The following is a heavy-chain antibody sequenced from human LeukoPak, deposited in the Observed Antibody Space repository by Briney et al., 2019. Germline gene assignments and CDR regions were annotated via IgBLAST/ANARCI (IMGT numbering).Heavy chain of an antibody. Sequence: GGSLRLSCAASGFTFSSYWMSWVRQAPGKGLEWVANIKQDGSEKYYVDSVKGRFTISRDNAKNSLYLQMNSLRAEDTAVYYCAREEHYDFWSGYYYYYGMDVWGQGTTVTGSS. CDR3: AREEHYDFWSGYYYYYGMDV. V-gene: IGHV3-7*01. D-gene: IGHD3-3*01. J-gene: IGHJ6*02. CDR2: IKQDGSEK. CDR1: GFTFSSYW.